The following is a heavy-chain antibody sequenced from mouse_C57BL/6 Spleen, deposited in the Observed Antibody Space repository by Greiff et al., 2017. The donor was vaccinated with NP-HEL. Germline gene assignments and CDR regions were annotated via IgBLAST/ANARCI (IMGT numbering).Heavy chain of an antibody. J-gene: IGHJ1*03. CDR3: AIYDYDWYFDV. V-gene: IGHV5-6*01. Sequence: LEWVATISSGGSYTYYPDSVKGRFTISRDNAKNTLYLQMSSLKSEDTAMYYCAIYDYDWYFDVWGTGTTVTVSS. D-gene: IGHD2-4*01. CDR2: ISSGGSYT.